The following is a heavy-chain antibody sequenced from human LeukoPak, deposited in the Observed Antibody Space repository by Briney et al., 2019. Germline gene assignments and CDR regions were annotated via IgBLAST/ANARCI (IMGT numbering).Heavy chain of an antibody. CDR2: ISGSGGST. J-gene: IGHJ4*02. CDR3: ANLPPYYYDSSGYYAYFDY. D-gene: IGHD3-22*01. Sequence: GGSLRLSCAASGFTFSSYPMSWVRQAPGKGLEWVSAISGSGGSTYYADSVKGRFTISRDNSKNTLYLQMNSLRAEDTAVYYCANLPPYYYDSSGYYAYFDYWGQGTLVTVSS. CDR1: GFTFSSYP. V-gene: IGHV3-23*01.